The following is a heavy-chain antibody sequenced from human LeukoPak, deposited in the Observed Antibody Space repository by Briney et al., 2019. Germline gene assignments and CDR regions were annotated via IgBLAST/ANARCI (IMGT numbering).Heavy chain of an antibody. CDR1: GFTFSSYE. V-gene: IGHV3-48*03. Sequence: GGSLRLSCAASGFTFSSYEMTWVRQAPGKGLEWVSNISSSDTTIHYADSVKGRSTISRDNARNSLYLQMNSLRAEDTAVYYCARSRRDNYYYYYGMDVWGQGTTVTVSS. CDR2: ISSSDTTI. D-gene: IGHD5-24*01. J-gene: IGHJ6*02. CDR3: ARSRRDNYYYYYGMDV.